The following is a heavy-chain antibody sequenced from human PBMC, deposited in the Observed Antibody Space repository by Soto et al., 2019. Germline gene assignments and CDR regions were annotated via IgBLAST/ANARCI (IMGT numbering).Heavy chain of an antibody. CDR2: IIPILGIA. V-gene: IGHV1-69*02. CDR3: ARGRYSSGWTTGRYYYYYMDV. D-gene: IGHD6-19*01. CDR1: GGTFSSYT. J-gene: IGHJ6*03. Sequence: QVQLVQSGAEVKKPGSSVKVSCKASGGTFSSYTISWVRQAPGQGLEWMGRIIPILGIANYAQKFQGRVTITADKSTSTAYMELSSLRSEDTAVYYCARGRYSSGWTTGRYYYYYMDVWGKGTTVTVSS.